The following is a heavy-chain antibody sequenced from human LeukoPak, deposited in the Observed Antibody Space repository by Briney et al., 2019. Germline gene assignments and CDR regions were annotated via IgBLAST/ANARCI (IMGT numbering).Heavy chain of an antibody. CDR2: ISSSGSTI. Sequence: GGSLRLSCAASGFTFSDYYMSWIRQAPGKGLEWVSYISSSGSTIYYADSVKGRFTISRDNAKNSLYLQMNSLRAEDTAVYYCASKVVVGDFDYWGQGTLVTVSS. V-gene: IGHV3-11*01. CDR1: GFTFSDYY. J-gene: IGHJ4*02. D-gene: IGHD1-26*01. CDR3: ASKVVVGDFDY.